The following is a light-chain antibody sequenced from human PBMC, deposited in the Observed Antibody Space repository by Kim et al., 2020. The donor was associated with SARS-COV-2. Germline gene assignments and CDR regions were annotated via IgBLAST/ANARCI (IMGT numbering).Light chain of an antibody. CDR2: GAS. J-gene: IGKJ1*01. Sequence: APGERANLSCRASQSVSSSYLAWYQQKPGQAPRLLIYGASSRATGTPDRFSGSGSGTDFTLTISRLEPEDFAVYYCQQYGSSPWTFGQGTKVDIK. CDR1: QSVSSSY. V-gene: IGKV3-20*01. CDR3: QQYGSSPWT.